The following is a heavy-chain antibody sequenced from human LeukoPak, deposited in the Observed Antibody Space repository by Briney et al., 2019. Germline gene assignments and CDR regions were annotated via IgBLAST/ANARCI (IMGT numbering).Heavy chain of an antibody. CDR2: ISGSGGST. D-gene: IGHD3-10*01. CDR1: GFTFSSYA. Sequence: GGSLRLSCAASGFTFSSYAMSWVRQAPGKGLEWVSAISGSGGSTYYADSVKGRFTISRDNSKNTLYLQMNSLRAEDTAVYYCARDRRVRGVIDNNWFDPWGQGTLVTVSS. CDR3: ARDRRVRGVIDNNWFDP. J-gene: IGHJ5*02. V-gene: IGHV3-23*01.